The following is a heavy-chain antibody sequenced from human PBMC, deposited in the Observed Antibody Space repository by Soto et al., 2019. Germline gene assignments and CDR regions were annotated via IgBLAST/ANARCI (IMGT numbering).Heavy chain of an antibody. V-gene: IGHV1-69*01. CDR3: ASGSSRWYPYFFDS. D-gene: IGHD6-13*01. CDR1: EGTFNSYA. J-gene: IGHJ4*02. Sequence: QAQVVQSGAEVRKPGSSVKLSCKASEGTFNSYAIAWVRQAPGQGLEWMGGIIPYYNTLNYAQKFQDRVTVTADDSTNTVYMELSSLRSDDTAVYFCASGSSRWYPYFFDSWAQGTLVTVSS. CDR2: IIPYYNTL.